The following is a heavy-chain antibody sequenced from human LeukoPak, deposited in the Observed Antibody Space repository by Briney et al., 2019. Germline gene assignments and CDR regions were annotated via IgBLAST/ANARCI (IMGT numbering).Heavy chain of an antibody. CDR1: GFTFSSYS. CDR2: ISSSGTTI. V-gene: IGHV3-48*01. CDR3: ASGFIYDYVWGSYRPVL. Sequence: PGGSLRLACTASGFTFSSYSMNWVRQAPGKGLEWVSYISSSGTTIYYADSVKGRFTISRDNSKNTLYLQMNSLRAEDTAVYYCASGFIYDYVWGSYRPVLWGQGTLVTVSS. J-gene: IGHJ4*02. D-gene: IGHD3-16*02.